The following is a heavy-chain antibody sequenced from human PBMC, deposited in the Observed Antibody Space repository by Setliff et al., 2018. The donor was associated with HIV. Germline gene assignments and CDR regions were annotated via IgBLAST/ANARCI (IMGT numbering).Heavy chain of an antibody. D-gene: IGHD2-8*02. V-gene: IGHV1-8*02. CDR2: INPNSGNT. J-gene: IGHJ3*02. CDR3: ARRITGLDAFDI. Sequence: ASVKVSCKASGYTFTGYYMHWVRQAPGQGLEWMGWINPNSGNTGYAQKFQGRVTMTRNTSISTAYMELSSLRSEDTAVYYCARRITGLDAFDIWGQGTMVTVSS. CDR1: GYTFTGYY.